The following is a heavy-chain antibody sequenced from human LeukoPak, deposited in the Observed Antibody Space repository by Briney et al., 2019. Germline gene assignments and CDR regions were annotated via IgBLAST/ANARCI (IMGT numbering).Heavy chain of an antibody. CDR1: GYTFTGYY. CDR2: IDPNSGGT. J-gene: IGHJ6*03. Sequence: GASVKVSCKASGYTFTGYYMHWVRQAPGQGLEWMGWIDPNSGGTNYAQKFQGGVTMTRDTSISTAYMEVSRLRSDDTAVYYCARVFYAKDIVVVPAYYYYYLDVWGKGTTVTVSS. D-gene: IGHD2-2*01. CDR3: ARVFYAKDIVVVPAYYYYYLDV. V-gene: IGHV1-2*02.